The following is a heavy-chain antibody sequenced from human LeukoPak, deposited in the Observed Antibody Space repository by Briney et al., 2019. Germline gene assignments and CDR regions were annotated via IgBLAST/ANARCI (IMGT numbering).Heavy chain of an antibody. Sequence: GGSLRLPCAASGFTFRSYWMTWLRQAPGKELELVAHINPDGSEESYADSVKGRFTISRDNAKNSLHLQMNNLRVEDTAVYYCARDPYIKAFDIWGQGTMVTVSS. J-gene: IGHJ3*02. V-gene: IGHV3-7*01. CDR1: GFTFRSYW. CDR2: INPDGSEE. D-gene: IGHD1-14*01. CDR3: ARDPYIKAFDI.